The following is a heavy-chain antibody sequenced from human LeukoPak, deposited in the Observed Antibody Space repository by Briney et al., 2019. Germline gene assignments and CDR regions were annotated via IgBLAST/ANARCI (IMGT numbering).Heavy chain of an antibody. J-gene: IGHJ4*02. V-gene: IGHV3-23*01. CDR3: ARRSTRETYYEIWSGYS. Sequence: GGSLRLSCSASGFTFSSLAMSWVRQAPGKGLEWVSTIGGSGGTTHYADSVKGRFAISRDNSKNTLSLQMNSLRAEDTAVYYCARRSTRETYYEIWSGYSGGQGTLVTVSS. CDR2: IGGSGGTT. CDR1: GFTFSSLA. D-gene: IGHD3-3*01.